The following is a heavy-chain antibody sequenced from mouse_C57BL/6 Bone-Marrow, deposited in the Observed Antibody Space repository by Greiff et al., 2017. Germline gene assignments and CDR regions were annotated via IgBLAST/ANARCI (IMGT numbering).Heavy chain of an antibody. V-gene: IGHV12-3*01. CDR1: GFPITSGYS. Sequence: VQLMESGPGLVKPSQSLFLTCSITGFPITSGYSWIWIRQSPGKPLEWMGYITHSGETFYNPSLQSPISITRETSKNQFFLQLNSVTTEDTAMYYCAGVYDYGGNYFDYWGKGTTLTVSS. CDR2: ITHSGET. J-gene: IGHJ2*01. CDR3: AGVYDYGGNYFDY. D-gene: IGHD2-4*01.